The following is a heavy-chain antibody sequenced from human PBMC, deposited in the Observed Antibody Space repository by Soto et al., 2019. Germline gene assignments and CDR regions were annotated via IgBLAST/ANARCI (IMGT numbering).Heavy chain of an antibody. CDR3: ARDLWGYCGADCYPLDV. CDR1: GDSITNNKW. J-gene: IGHJ6*02. CDR2: MHHSGSI. V-gene: IGHV4-4*02. Sequence: PSETLSLTCSVSGDSITNNKWWSWVRQPPGKGLEWIGEMHHSGSIHYNAPLKSRATISVDTSKNQFSLKLNSVTAADTAVYYCARDLWGYCGADCYPLDVWGQGTTVTVSS. D-gene: IGHD2-21*02.